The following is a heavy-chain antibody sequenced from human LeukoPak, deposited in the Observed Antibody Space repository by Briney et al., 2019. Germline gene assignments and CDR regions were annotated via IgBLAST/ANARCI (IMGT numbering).Heavy chain of an antibody. V-gene: IGHV3-23*01. CDR1: GFTFSSYA. CDR3: AKDRIAAVGTPYYYYGMDV. D-gene: IGHD6-13*01. CDR2: ISGSGGST. Sequence: GGSLRLSCAASGFTFSSYAMSWVRQAPGKGLEWVSAISGSGGSTYYADSVKGRFTISRDNSKNTLYLQVNSLRAEDTAVYYCAKDRIAAVGTPYYYYGMDVWGQGTTVTVSS. J-gene: IGHJ6*02.